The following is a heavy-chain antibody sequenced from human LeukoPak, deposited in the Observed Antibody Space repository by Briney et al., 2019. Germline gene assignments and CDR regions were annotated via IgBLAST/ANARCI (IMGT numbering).Heavy chain of an antibody. CDR1: GGSISSYY. CDR2: IYYSGST. D-gene: IGHD6-13*01. V-gene: IGHV4-59*08. CDR3: ARRIAAADAFDY. J-gene: IGHJ4*02. Sequence: PSETLSLTCTVSGGSISSYYWSWIRQPPGKGLEWIGYIYYSGSTNYNSSLKSRVTISVDTSKNQFSLKLSSVTAADTAVYYCARRIAAADAFDYWGQGTLVTVSS.